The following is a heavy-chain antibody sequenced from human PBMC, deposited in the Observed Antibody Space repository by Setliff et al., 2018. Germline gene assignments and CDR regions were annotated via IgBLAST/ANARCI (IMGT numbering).Heavy chain of an antibody. J-gene: IGHJ4*02. CDR2: MYTSGTT. CDR3: AMVRGVTRDY. CDR1: RGSISSSY. Sequence: SETLSLTCTVSRGSISSSYWSWIRLPPGKGLEWIGYMYTSGTTEYNPSLNSRVTMSLDTSKNQFSLNLSSVTAADTAVYYCAMVRGVTRDYWGQGTLVTVSS. V-gene: IGHV4-4*08. D-gene: IGHD3-10*01.